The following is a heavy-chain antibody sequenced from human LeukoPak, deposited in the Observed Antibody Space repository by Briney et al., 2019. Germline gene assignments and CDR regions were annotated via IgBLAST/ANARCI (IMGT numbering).Heavy chain of an antibody. Sequence: SETLSLTCTVSGGSISSIGYYWGWIRQPPGKGLEWIGNVYYSGSSYYSPSLKSRVTISVDTSKNQFSLKLSSVTAADTAVYYCARGVGATDFDYWGQGTLVTVSS. CDR1: GGSISSIGYY. D-gene: IGHD1-26*01. CDR2: VYYSGSS. CDR3: ARGVGATDFDY. V-gene: IGHV4-39*07. J-gene: IGHJ4*02.